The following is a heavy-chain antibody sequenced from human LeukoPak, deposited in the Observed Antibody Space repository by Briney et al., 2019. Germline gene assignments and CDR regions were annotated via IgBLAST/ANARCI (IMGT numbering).Heavy chain of an antibody. CDR3: ARVTTRYFDWLHAFDI. J-gene: IGHJ3*02. CDR1: GYTFTGYY. CDR2: INPNSGGT. D-gene: IGHD3-9*01. V-gene: IGHV1-2*02. Sequence: GASVKVSCKASGYTFTGYYMHWVRQAPGQGLEWMGWINPNSGGTNYAQKFQGRVTMTRDTSISTAYMELSRLRSDDTAVYYCARVTTRYFDWLHAFDIWGQGTMVTVSS.